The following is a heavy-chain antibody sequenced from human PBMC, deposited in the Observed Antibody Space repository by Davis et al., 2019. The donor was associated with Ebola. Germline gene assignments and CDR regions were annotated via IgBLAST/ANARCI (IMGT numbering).Heavy chain of an antibody. CDR1: GGSISSYY. CDR2: IYYSGST. J-gene: IGHJ4*02. D-gene: IGHD3-10*01. CDR3: ARVSWFGELSRFDY. Sequence: MPSETLSLTCTVSGGSISSYYWSWIRQPPGKGLEWIGYIYYSGSTNYNPSLKSRVTISVDTSKNQFSLKLSSVTAADTAVYYCARVSWFGELSRFDYWGQGTLVTVSS. V-gene: IGHV4-59*01.